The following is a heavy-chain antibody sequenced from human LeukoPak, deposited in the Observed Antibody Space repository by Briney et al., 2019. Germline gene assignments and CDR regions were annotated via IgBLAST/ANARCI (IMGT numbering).Heavy chain of an antibody. V-gene: IGHV1-69*10. CDR2: IIPVVDLI. J-gene: IGHJ4*02. Sequence: SVKVSCKASGGPLSSYPFNWLRQAPGQGLEWMGRIIPVVDLINYAQRFQGRVTMTADKSTNTAYMELSSLKSDDTAVYYCASLTPTKGYWGQGTLVTVSS. CDR1: GGPLSSYP. CDR3: ASLTPTKGY. D-gene: IGHD4-23*01.